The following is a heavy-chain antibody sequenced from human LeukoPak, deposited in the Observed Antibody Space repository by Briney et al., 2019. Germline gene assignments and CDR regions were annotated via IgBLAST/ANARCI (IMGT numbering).Heavy chain of an antibody. Sequence: PGGSLRLSCAVSGITLSNYGMSWVRQAPGKGLEWVAGISDRGSRTNYADSVKGRFTISTDHPKNTLYLQMNSLRAEDTAVYFCAKRGVVIRVILVGFHKEAYYFDSWGQGALVTVSS. J-gene: IGHJ4*02. CDR1: GITLSNYG. CDR3: AKRGVVIRVILVGFHKEAYYFDS. CDR2: ISDRGSRT. D-gene: IGHD3-22*01. V-gene: IGHV3-23*01.